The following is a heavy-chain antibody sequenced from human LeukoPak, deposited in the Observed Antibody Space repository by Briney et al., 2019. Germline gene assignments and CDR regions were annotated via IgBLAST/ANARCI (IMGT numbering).Heavy chain of an antibody. D-gene: IGHD4/OR15-4a*01. V-gene: IGHV4-61*01. CDR2: VYYTGTT. Sequence: PSETLSLTCTVSGGSVSSDSYYWSWIRQPPGKGLEWIGYVYYTGTTNYNPSLKSRVTMSVDTSKNQLSLKLNSVTAADTAVYYCARRDYGGPMAADYWGQGTLVTVSS. J-gene: IGHJ4*02. CDR3: ARRDYGGPMAADY. CDR1: GGSVSSDSYY.